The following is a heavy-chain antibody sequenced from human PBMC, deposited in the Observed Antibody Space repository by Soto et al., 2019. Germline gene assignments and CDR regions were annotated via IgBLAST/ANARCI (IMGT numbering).Heavy chain of an antibody. D-gene: IGHD6-13*01. CDR1: GGSISSGDYY. J-gene: IGHJ5*02. CDR2: IYYSGST. CDR3: ARERPDGSRLDP. Sequence: QVQLQESGPGLVKPSQTLSLTCTVSGGSISSGDYYWSWIRQPPGKGLEWIGYIYYSGSTYYNPSLKSRVTITVXXSKNQVSLKLSSVTAADTAVYYCARERPDGSRLDPWGQGTLVTVSS. V-gene: IGHV4-30-4*01.